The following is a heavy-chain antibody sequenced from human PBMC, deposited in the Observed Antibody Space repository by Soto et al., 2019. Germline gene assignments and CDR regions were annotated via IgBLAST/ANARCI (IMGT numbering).Heavy chain of an antibody. D-gene: IGHD1-1*01. CDR1: GGSISSYY. CDR2: IYYSGST. Sequence: SETLSLTCTVSGGSISSYYWSWIRQPPGKGLEWIGYIYYSGSTNYNPSLKSRVTISVDTSKNQFSLKLSSVTAADTAVYYCARDLANEDYYYYYMDVWGKGTTVTVSS. CDR3: ARDLANEDYYYYYMDV. J-gene: IGHJ6*03. V-gene: IGHV4-59*01.